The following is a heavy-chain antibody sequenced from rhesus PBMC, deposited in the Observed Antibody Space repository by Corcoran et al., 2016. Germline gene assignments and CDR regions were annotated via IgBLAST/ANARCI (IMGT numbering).Heavy chain of an antibody. Sequence: EVQLAESGGGLVQPGGSLRLSCAASGFTFSSYGMHCVRQAPGKGLEWVAVISYDGSKKYYAESVKYRLTNSRDNSKNMLYRQMNNLKLEDTAVYYCGREEGGIAAVDYWGQGVLVTVSS. J-gene: IGHJ4*01. CDR1: GFTFSSYG. V-gene: IGHV3-54*02. CDR2: ISYDGSKK. CDR3: GREEGGIAAVDY. D-gene: IGHD6-25*01.